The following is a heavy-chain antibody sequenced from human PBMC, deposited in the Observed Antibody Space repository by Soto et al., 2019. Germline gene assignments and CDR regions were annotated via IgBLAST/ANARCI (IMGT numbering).Heavy chain of an antibody. Sequence: SWTRSLRGAVSVGSITTPVYSCIWIQHPTGKAPQWIGYVYHNGKAYTKPFLKSRVIISLDGAKNQFSLKMIYVTAADTGFYYCAATTYYYYGLDVWGQGPTVTVSS. V-gene: IGHV4-30-2*01. CDR3: AATTYYYYGLDV. D-gene: IGHD3-10*01. CDR1: VGSITTPVYS. J-gene: IGHJ6*02. CDR2: VYHNGKA.